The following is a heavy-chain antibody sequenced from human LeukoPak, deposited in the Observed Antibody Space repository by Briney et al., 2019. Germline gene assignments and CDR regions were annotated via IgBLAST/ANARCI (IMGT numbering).Heavy chain of an antibody. CDR3: ATPGPRMPGFDY. V-gene: IGHV3-30*03. CDR1: GFTFSSYG. CDR2: ISYDGSNK. D-gene: IGHD1-14*01. Sequence: GRSLTLSCAPSGFTFSSYGMHWVRQAPGKGLEWVAVISYDGSNKYYADSVKGRFTISRDNSKNTLYLQKNSLRAEDTAVYYCATPGPRMPGFDYWGQGSLVTVSS. J-gene: IGHJ4*02.